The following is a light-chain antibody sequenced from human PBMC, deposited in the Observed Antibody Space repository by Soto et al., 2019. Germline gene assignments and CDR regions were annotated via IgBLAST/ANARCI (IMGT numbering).Light chain of an antibody. V-gene: IGKV1-39*01. CDR2: AAS. J-gene: IGKJ3*01. Sequence: DIQMTQSPSSLSASVGDRVTITCRASQSITNYLNWYQHKPGKAPKLLVHAASSLQSGVPSRFSGSGSGTDFTLTISSLQPEDFATYFCQQSHNMPFTFGPGTKVDIK. CDR3: QQSHNMPFT. CDR1: QSITNY.